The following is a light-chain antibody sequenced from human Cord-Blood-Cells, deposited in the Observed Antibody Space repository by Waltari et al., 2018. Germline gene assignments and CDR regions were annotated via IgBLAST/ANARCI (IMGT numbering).Light chain of an antibody. V-gene: IGKV2D-29*01. CDR1: QSLLHRDGKTY. Sequence: DIVMTQTPLSLSVTTGQPASISCKSRQSLLHRDGKTYLYWSLQKPGQPPQLLIYEVSNQFSGVPVRFRGSGSGTDFTLKISRVEAEDVGVYYCMQSIQLPPTWTFGQGTKVEIK. CDR3: MQSIQLPPTWT. CDR2: EVS. J-gene: IGKJ1*01.